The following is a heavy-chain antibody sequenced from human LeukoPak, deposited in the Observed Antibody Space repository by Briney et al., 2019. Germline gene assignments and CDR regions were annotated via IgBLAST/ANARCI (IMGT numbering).Heavy chain of an antibody. D-gene: IGHD3-10*01. CDR3: ARALLWFGELLFYFDY. CDR2: IGGRDGST. Sequence: GGSLRLSCAASGFTFSSYGMSWVRQAPGKGLEWVSAIGGRDGSTYYADSVKGRFTISRDNSKNTLYLQMNSLRAEDTAVYYCARALLWFGELLFYFDYWGQGTLVTVSS. J-gene: IGHJ4*02. CDR1: GFTFSSYG. V-gene: IGHV3-23*01.